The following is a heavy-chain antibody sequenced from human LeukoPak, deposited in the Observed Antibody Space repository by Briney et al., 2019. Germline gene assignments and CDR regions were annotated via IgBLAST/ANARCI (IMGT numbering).Heavy chain of an antibody. CDR3: ARDPGTVTNRFDY. Sequence: SETLSLTCTVSLGSISSYYWSWIRQPAGKGLEWIGRIYTSGSINYNPSLKSRVTMSVDASKNQFSLKLSSVAAADTAVYYCARDPGTVTNRFDYWGQGTLVTVSS. CDR2: IYTSGSI. V-gene: IGHV4-4*07. J-gene: IGHJ4*02. CDR1: LGSISSYY. D-gene: IGHD4-17*01.